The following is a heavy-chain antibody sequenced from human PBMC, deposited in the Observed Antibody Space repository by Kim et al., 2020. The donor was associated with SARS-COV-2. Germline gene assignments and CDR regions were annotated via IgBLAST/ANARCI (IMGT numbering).Heavy chain of an antibody. J-gene: IGHJ4*02. CDR1: GFTFDDYA. CDR3: AKGLQSHPLYYFDY. Sequence: GGSLRLSCAASGFTFDDYAMHWVRQAPGKGLEWVSGISWNSGSIGYADSVKGRFTISRDNAKNSLYLQMNSLRAEDTALYYCAKGLQSHPLYYFDYWGQGTLVTVSS. CDR2: ISWNSGSI. V-gene: IGHV3-9*01.